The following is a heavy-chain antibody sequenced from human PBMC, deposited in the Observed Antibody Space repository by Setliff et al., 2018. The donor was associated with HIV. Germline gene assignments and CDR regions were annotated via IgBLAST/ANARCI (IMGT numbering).Heavy chain of an antibody. V-gene: IGHV4-59*12. CDR2: IFYSGST. CDR1: GGSISSYY. Sequence: SETLSLTCTVSGGSISSYYWTWIRQPPGKGLEWIGYIFYSGSTNYNPSLKSRVTISVDTSENQFFLQLGSVTAADTAVYFCARKVGGDFDYWGQGTLVTVS. D-gene: IGHD2-2*01. CDR3: ARKVGGDFDY. J-gene: IGHJ4*02.